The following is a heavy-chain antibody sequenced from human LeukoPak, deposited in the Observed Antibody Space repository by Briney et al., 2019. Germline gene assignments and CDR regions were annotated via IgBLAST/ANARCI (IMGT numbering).Heavy chain of an antibody. CDR1: GFTFSTYS. V-gene: IGHV3-21*01. D-gene: IGHD2-21*02. Sequence: GGSLRLSCAASGFTFSTYSMSWVRQAPGQGLEWVSSISSSSSYIYYADSVKGRFTISRDNAKNSLYMQMNSLRAEDTAVYYCARVEYCGGDCYRPLDYWGQGTLVTVSS. CDR2: ISSSSSYI. J-gene: IGHJ4*02. CDR3: ARVEYCGGDCYRPLDY.